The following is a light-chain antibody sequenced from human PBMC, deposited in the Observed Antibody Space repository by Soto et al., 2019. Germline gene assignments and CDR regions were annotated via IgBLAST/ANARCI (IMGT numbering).Light chain of an antibody. CDR2: DVS. J-gene: IGLJ1*01. CDR1: SSDVGTYDF. Sequence: QSALTQPRSVSGSPGQSVTISCTGTSSDVGTYDFVSWYQQHPGKAPRLMIFDVSERPSGVPDRFSGSKSGNTASLTISGLQAEHEADYYCCLYAVTFYVFGTGTKVTVL. CDR3: CLYAVTFYV. V-gene: IGLV2-11*01.